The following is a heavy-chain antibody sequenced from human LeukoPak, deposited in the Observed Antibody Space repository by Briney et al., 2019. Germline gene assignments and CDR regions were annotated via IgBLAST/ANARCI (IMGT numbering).Heavy chain of an antibody. J-gene: IGHJ3*02. CDR2: ISSSGSTI. CDR1: GFTFSSYE. CDR3: ARDRETGGSGSYSVRDAFDI. D-gene: IGHD3-10*01. Sequence: GGSLRLSCAASGFTFSSYEMNWVRQAPGKGLEWVSYISSSGSTIYYADSVKGRFTISRDNAKNSLYLQMNSLRAEDTAVYYCARDRETGGSGSYSVRDAFDIWGQGTMVTVSS. V-gene: IGHV3-48*03.